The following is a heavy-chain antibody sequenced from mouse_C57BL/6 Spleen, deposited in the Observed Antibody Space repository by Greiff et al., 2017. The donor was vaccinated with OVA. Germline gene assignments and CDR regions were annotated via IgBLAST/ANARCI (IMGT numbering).Heavy chain of an antibody. CDR1: GYAFSSYW. D-gene: IGHD1-1*01. J-gene: IGHJ2*01. CDR2: IYPGDGDT. Sequence: QVQLQQSGAELVKPGASVKISCKASGYAFSSYWMNWVKQRPGKGLEWIGQIYPGDGDTNYNGKFKGKATLTADKSSSTAYMQLSSLTSEDSAVYFCAIITTVVATGFDYWGQGTTLTVSS. V-gene: IGHV1-80*01. CDR3: AIITTVVATGFDY.